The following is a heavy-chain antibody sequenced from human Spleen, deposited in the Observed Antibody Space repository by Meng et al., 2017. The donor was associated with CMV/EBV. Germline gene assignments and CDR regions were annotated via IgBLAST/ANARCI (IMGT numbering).Heavy chain of an antibody. D-gene: IGHD1-26*01. CDR1: GYTFTGYY. V-gene: IGHV1-2*02. CDR2: INPNSGGT. J-gene: IGHJ4*02. CDR3: ARVRATIYDY. Sequence: VQMVQCGGEVKKPGAAVKGPCKASGYTFTGYYMHWVRQAPGQGLEWMGWINPNSGGTNYAQKFQGRVTMTRDTSISTAYMELSRLRSDDTAVYYCARVRATIYDYWGQGTLVTVSS.